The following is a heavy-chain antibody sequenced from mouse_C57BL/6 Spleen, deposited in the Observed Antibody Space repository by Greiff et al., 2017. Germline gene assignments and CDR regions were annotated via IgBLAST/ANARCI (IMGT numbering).Heavy chain of an antibody. Sequence: QVHVKQPGAELVMPGASVKLSCKASGYTFTSYWMHWVKQRPGQGLEWIGEIDPSDSYTNYNQKFKGKYTLTVDKSSSTAYMQLSSLTSEDSAVYYCAIIYYGNYENAMDYWGQGTSVTVSS. CDR1: GYTFTSYW. V-gene: IGHV1-69*01. CDR3: AIIYYGNYENAMDY. D-gene: IGHD2-1*01. J-gene: IGHJ4*01. CDR2: IDPSDSYT.